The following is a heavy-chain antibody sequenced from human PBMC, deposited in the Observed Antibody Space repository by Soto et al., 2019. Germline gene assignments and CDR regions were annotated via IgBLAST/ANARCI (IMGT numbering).Heavy chain of an antibody. CDR3: AHRVITYWGVIGDDAFDV. Sequence: QITLKESGPTLVEPTQTLTLTCTFSGFSLRTHGVGVGWIRQPPGKALEWLAVIYWDNDKRYRPSLKTRLTITKDTSNNLLVLIMTTMDPVDTATYYCAHRVITYWGVIGDDAFDVWGQGTMVDVSS. D-gene: IGHD3-16*02. CDR2: IYWDNDK. J-gene: IGHJ3*01. V-gene: IGHV2-5*02. CDR1: GFSLRTHGVG.